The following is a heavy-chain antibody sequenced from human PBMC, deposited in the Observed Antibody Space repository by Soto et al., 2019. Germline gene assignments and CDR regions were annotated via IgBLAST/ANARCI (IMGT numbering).Heavy chain of an antibody. J-gene: IGHJ5*02. D-gene: IGHD3-10*01. CDR3: ARAGLLWFGGPSRWFDP. CDR1: GGSISSGGYS. CDR2: IYHSGST. Sequence: SETLSLTCAVSGGSISSGGYSWSWIRQPPGKGLEWIGYIYHSGSTYYNPSLKSRVTISVDRSKNQFSLKLSSVTAADTAVYYCARAGLLWFGGPSRWFDPWGQGTLVTVSS. V-gene: IGHV4-30-2*01.